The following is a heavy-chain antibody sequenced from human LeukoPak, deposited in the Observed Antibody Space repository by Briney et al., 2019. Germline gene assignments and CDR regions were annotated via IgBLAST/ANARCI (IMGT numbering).Heavy chain of an antibody. Sequence: SQTLSLTCTVSGGSISSGGYYWRWLRQHPGKGLEWIGYIYYSGSTYYNPSLKSRVTISVDTSKNQFSLKLSSVTAADTAVYYCARDHGLVVPAAIPVDWGQGTLVTVSS. CDR1: GGSISSGGYY. CDR2: IYYSGST. CDR3: ARDHGLVVPAAIPVD. D-gene: IGHD2-2*02. J-gene: IGHJ4*02. V-gene: IGHV4-31*03.